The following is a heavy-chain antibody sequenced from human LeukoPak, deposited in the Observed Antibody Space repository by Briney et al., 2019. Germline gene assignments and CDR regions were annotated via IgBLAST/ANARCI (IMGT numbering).Heavy chain of an antibody. CDR1: GGSFSGYY. V-gene: IGHV4-34*01. CDR3: ARAYGSGSYHSNWFES. Sequence: SETLSLTCAVYGGSFSGYYWTWIRQPPGKGLEWIGEINHSGSTNYNPSLKSRVTMSVDTSMNQFSLRLNSVTAADTAVYYCARAYGSGSYHSNWFESWGQGTLVIISS. D-gene: IGHD3-10*01. J-gene: IGHJ5*01. CDR2: INHSGST.